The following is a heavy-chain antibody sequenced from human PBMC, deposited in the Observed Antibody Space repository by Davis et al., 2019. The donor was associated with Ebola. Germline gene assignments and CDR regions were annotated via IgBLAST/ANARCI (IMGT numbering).Heavy chain of an antibody. CDR1: GGSFSGYY. Sequence: SETLSLTCAVYGGSFSGYYWSWIRQPPGKGLEWIGEINHSGSTNYNPSLKSRVTISVDKSKNQFSLKLSSVTAADTAVYYCARDSSVVPAANVYYYGMDVWGQGTTVTVSS. V-gene: IGHV4-34*01. CDR2: INHSGST. J-gene: IGHJ6*02. D-gene: IGHD2-2*01. CDR3: ARDSSVVPAANVYYYGMDV.